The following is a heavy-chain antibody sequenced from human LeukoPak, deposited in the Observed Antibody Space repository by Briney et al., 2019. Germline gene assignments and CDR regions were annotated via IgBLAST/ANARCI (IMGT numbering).Heavy chain of an antibody. D-gene: IGHD5-18*01. V-gene: IGHV3-74*01. J-gene: IGHJ6*02. Sequence: QPGGSLRLSCAASGFTFSSYWMHWVRQAPGKGLVWVSRINSDGSSTSYADSVKGRLTISRDNAKNTLYLQMNSLRAEDTAVYYCARWIQLWGYYYYGMDVWGQGTTVTVSS. CDR2: INSDGSST. CDR1: GFTFSSYW. CDR3: ARWIQLWGYYYYGMDV.